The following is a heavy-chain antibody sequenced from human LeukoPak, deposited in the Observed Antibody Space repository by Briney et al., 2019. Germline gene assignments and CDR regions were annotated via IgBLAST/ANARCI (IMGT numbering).Heavy chain of an antibody. D-gene: IGHD3-9*01. CDR3: AKSMTGLDDY. CDR1: GFTFNNYG. CDR2: IRYDGSNK. Sequence: PGGSLRLSCAASGFTFNNYGMHWVRQAPGKGLEWVAFIRYDGSNKYYADSVKGRFTISRDNSKNTLYLQMNSLRVEDTAVYFCAKSMTGLDDYWGQGTLVTVSS. V-gene: IGHV3-30*02. J-gene: IGHJ4*02.